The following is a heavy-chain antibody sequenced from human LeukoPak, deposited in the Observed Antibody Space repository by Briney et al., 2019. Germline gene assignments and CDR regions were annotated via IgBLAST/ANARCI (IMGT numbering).Heavy chain of an antibody. CDR2: IGGSNGIT. D-gene: IGHD5-12*01. Sequence: GRSLRLSCAASGFTFNSYAMSWVRQAPGKGLEWVSVIGGSNGITFYVGSVKGRFTISRDNSKDTLYLQMNSLRAEDTALYYCARNENSGWGYFDYWGQGTLVTVSS. J-gene: IGHJ4*02. V-gene: IGHV3-23*01. CDR3: ARNENSGWGYFDY. CDR1: GFTFNSYA.